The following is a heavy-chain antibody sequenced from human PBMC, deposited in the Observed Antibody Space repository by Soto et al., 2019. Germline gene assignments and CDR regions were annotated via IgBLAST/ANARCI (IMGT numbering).Heavy chain of an antibody. J-gene: IGHJ4*02. V-gene: IGHV3-7*03. CDR3: ARDMGPSGAYGY. CDR2: IDPDGSQK. CDR1: GFTFSTYW. D-gene: IGHD1-26*01. Sequence: EVQLVDSGGDLVQPGGSLRLSCAASGFTFSTYWMSWVRQAPGKGLEWVAHIDPDGSQKYYVDSVKGRFTISRDNAKNSLYLQMNSLRAEDTAVYYCARDMGPSGAYGYWGQGTLVNVSS.